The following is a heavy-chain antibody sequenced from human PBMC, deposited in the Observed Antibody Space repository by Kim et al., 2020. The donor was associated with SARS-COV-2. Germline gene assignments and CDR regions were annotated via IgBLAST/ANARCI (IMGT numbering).Heavy chain of an antibody. CDR2: IYYSGTT. CDR3: ARHGLDEYTTFDY. D-gene: IGHD1-1*01. J-gene: IGHJ4*02. V-gene: IGHV4-39*01. CDR1: GGSISSSSYY. Sequence: SETLSLTCTVSGGSISSSSYYWGWIRQPPGKGLEWIGSIYYSGTTYYNPSLKSRVTISVDTSKNQFSLKLTSVTAADTAVYYCARHGLDEYTTFDYWGQGTLVTVSS.